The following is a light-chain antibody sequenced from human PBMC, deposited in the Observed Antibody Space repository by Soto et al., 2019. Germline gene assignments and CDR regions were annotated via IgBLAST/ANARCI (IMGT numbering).Light chain of an antibody. CDR3: QHYDASQWT. CDR1: QSVSGTY. CDR2: GAS. Sequence: EIVVTQSPGTLSLSPGERVTLSCRTSQSVSGTYLSWYQHEPGQAPRLLIFGASSRATGIPGTFSGRGSGTDFTLTITSPEPDDFAVYYCQHYDASQWTFGQGTRVEIK. V-gene: IGKV3-20*01. J-gene: IGKJ1*01.